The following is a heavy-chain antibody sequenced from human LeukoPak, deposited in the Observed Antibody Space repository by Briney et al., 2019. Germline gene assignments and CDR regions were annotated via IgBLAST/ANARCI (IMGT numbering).Heavy chain of an antibody. J-gene: IGHJ4*02. CDR1: GRSVSSGNYY. D-gene: IGHD3-16*01. Sequence: SQTLSLTCTVSGRSVSSGNYYWTWIRQPAGKGLEWIGRIYTSGSTNYNPSLKSRVTISIDASKNQFSLRLSSVTAADTAMYYCTQGGELMNYWGQGTLVTVSS. CDR3: TQGGELMNY. CDR2: IYTSGST. V-gene: IGHV4-61*02.